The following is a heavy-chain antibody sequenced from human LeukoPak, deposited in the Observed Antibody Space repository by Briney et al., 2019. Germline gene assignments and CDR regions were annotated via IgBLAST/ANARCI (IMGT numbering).Heavy chain of an antibody. J-gene: IGHJ5*02. CDR1: GYTFTSYG. CDR3: AILSSHYGDYKVDP. D-gene: IGHD4-17*01. V-gene: IGHV1-18*01. Sequence: ASVKVSCRASGYTFTSYGISWVRQAPGQGLEWMRWISAYNGNTNYAQKFQGRVTMTTDTSASTAYMELSSLRSEDTAVYYCAILSSHYGDYKVDPWGQGTLVTVSS. CDR2: ISAYNGNT.